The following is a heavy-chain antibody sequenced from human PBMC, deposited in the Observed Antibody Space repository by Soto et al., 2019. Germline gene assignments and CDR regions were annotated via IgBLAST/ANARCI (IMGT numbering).Heavy chain of an antibody. CDR1: GGSISSGSYY. D-gene: IGHD2-8*02. Sequence: SETLSLTFTVSGGSISSGSYYWGCLRQPPGKGLEWIGSIYYSGSTYSNPSLKSRVTISVDTSKNQFSLKLTSVTAADTAVYYCARDKITGLFDYWGQGTLVT. CDR3: ARDKITGLFDY. CDR2: IYYSGST. J-gene: IGHJ4*02. V-gene: IGHV4-39*02.